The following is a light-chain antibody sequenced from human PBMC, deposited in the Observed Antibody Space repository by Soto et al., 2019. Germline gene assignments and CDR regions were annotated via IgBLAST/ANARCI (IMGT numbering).Light chain of an antibody. CDR1: SSNIGAGYD. Sequence: QLVLTQPPSVSGAPGQRVTISCTGSSSNIGAGYDVHWYQQLPGTAPKLLIYGNSNRPSGVPDRFSGSKSGTSASLAITGLQAEDEAEYYCQSYDGSLSGSVFGGGTKLTVL. J-gene: IGLJ3*02. CDR2: GNS. V-gene: IGLV1-40*01. CDR3: QSYDGSLSGSV.